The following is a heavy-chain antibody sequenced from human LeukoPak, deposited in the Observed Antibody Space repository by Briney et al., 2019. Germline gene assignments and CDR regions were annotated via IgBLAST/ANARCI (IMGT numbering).Heavy chain of an antibody. J-gene: IGHJ5*02. CDR1: GGSFTNYY. Sequence: SETLSLTCTVSGGSFTNYYWGWIRQPAGKGLEWVGRIYPRGNTFYNPSLQNRVTLSVDTSKNQFSLKLRSVTAADTAVYYCTRGRHGEGIDPWGQGTLVTVSS. D-gene: IGHD3-3*01. CDR3: TRGRHGEGIDP. V-gene: IGHV4-4*07. CDR2: IYPRGNT.